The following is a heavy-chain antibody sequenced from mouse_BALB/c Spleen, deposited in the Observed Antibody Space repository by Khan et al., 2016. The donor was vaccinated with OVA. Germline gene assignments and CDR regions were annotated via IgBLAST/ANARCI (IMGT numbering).Heavy chain of an antibody. D-gene: IGHD1-2*01. CDR2: INTHSGVP. J-gene: IGHJ4*01. Sequence: QIQLVQSGPELKKPGETVRISCKASGYTFTTAGIQWVQQLPGKGLKWSGWINTHSGVPRYAEDFKGRFAFSLEISVNTVYLQITNLNNEDTATFYSAREGAAYNKNDGGAVEYWGQGTSVTVSS. V-gene: IGHV9-4*02. CDR1: GYTFTTAG. CDR3: AREGAAYNKNDGGAVEY.